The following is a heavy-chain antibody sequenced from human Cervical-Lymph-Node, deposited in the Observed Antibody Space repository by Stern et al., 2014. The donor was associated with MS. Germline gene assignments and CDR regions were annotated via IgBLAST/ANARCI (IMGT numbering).Heavy chain of an antibody. CDR1: GFTFSSYG. Sequence: VQLVESGGGVVQPGRSLRLSCAASGFTFSSYGMHWVRQAPGKGLEWVAVIWYDGSNKYYADSVKGRFTISRDNSKNTLYLQMNSLRAEDTAVYYCARDRRSSGWYYFDYWGQGTLVTVSS. CDR3: ARDRRSSGWYYFDY. V-gene: IGHV3-33*01. J-gene: IGHJ4*02. D-gene: IGHD6-19*01. CDR2: IWYDGSNK.